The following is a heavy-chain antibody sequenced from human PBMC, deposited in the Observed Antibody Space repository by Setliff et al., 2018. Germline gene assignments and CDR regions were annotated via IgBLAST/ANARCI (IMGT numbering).Heavy chain of an antibody. V-gene: IGHV4-38-2*01. CDR1: GYSISSGYY. J-gene: IGHJ4*02. D-gene: IGHD4-17*01. Sequence: PSETLSLTCAVSGYSISSGYYWGWIRQPPGKGLEWIGSIYHSGSTYYNPSLKSRVTISVDTSKNQFSLKLSSVTAADTAVYYCARSVTTSPFDYWGQGTLVT. CDR3: ARSVTTSPFDY. CDR2: IYHSGST.